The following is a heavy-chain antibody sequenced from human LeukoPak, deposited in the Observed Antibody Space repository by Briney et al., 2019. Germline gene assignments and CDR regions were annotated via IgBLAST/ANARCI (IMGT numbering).Heavy chain of an antibody. D-gene: IGHD4-11*01. Sequence: PSETLSLTCGVSGGSFNKYYWAWIRQPPGKGREWIGEINRGGNTNYNPSLKGRVTISVDTSKNQFSLKLSSVTAADTAVYFCARSGLTTVLYLDWGQGTLVTVSS. CDR2: INRGGNT. CDR3: ARSGLTTVLYLD. CDR1: GGSFNKYY. J-gene: IGHJ4*02. V-gene: IGHV4-34*01.